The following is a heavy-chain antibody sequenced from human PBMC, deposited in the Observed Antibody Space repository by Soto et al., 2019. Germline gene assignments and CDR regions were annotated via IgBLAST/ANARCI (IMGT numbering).Heavy chain of an antibody. CDR1: GYTFTSYA. CDR3: ARVPIGWSTYYFDY. CDR2: INAGNGNT. J-gene: IGHJ4*02. Sequence: AXVKVSCKASGYTFTSYAMHWVRQAPGQRLEWMGWINAGNGNTKYSQKFQGRVTMTRDTSASTAYMELSSLRSEDTAVYYCARVPIGWSTYYFDYWGKGTLVTVSS. D-gene: IGHD6-19*01. V-gene: IGHV1-3*01.